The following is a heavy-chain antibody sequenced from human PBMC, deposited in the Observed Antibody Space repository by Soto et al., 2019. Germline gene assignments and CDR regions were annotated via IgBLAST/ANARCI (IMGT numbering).Heavy chain of an antibody. CDR2: IWFDGNNK. CDR1: GFTFNNHG. V-gene: IGHV3-33*01. J-gene: IGHJ4*02. D-gene: IGHD3-22*01. CDR3: ARDFLYDSSGTLDY. Sequence: QVQLVESGGGVVQPGRSLRLSCVASGFTFNNHGMHWVRQAPGKGLEWVAVIWFDGNNKYYADSVKGRFTISRDNSKNTLYLQMNSLRAEDTAVYYCARDFLYDSSGTLDYWGQGNLVTVSS.